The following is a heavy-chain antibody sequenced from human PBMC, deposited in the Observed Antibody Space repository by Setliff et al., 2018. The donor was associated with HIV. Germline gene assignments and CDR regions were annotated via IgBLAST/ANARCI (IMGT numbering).Heavy chain of an antibody. CDR1: GGSITSHY. J-gene: IGHJ5*02. V-gene: IGHV4-59*08. CDR2: IYYSATT. CDR3: ATYADRESNRFDP. D-gene: IGHD3-10*01. Sequence: SETLSLTCTVSGGSITSHYWNWIRQPPGKGLEWIGYIYYSATTNYNPSLRSRVTISVDTSKNQFSLKLSSVTAADTAVYYCATYADRESNRFDPWGQGILVTVSS.